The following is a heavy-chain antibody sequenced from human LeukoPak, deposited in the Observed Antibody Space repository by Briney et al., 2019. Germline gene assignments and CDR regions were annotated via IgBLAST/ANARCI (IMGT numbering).Heavy chain of an antibody. CDR2: ITSSSSYI. J-gene: IGHJ4*02. Sequence: GGSLRLSCAASGFTFSSYNMNWVRQAPGKGLEWVSSITSSSSYIYYADSVKGRFTISRDNAKNSLFLQMNSLTAEDTAVYYCARGPTTVTTWWEFDYWGQGTLLTVSS. CDR1: GFTFSSYN. CDR3: ARGPTTVTTWWEFDY. V-gene: IGHV3-21*01. D-gene: IGHD4-17*01.